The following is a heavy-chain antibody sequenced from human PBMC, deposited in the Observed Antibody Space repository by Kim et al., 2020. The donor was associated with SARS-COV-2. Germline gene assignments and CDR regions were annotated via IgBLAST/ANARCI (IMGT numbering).Heavy chain of an antibody. D-gene: IGHD3-10*01. CDR1: GGSVSSGSYY. CDR2: IYYSGST. J-gene: IGHJ5*02. V-gene: IGHV4-61*01. CDR3: TMXXRFDP. Sequence: SETLSLTCTVSGGSVSSGSYYWSWIRQPPGKGLEWIGYIYYSGSTNYNXXXXSXXXXTAXXXKTQFSXELSSVTAADXAVXXXTMXXRFDPWGQGTXXTVS.